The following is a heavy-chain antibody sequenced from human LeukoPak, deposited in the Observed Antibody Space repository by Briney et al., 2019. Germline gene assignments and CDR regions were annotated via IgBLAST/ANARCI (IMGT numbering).Heavy chain of an antibody. CDR1: GFTFSSYS. D-gene: IGHD2-2*01. CDR3: ARDPGGWYCSSTSCYYY. Sequence: GGSLRLSCAASGFTFSSYSMNWVRQAPGKGLEWVSYISSSSSTIYYADPVKGRSTISRDNAKNSLYLQMNSLRAEDTAVYYCARDPGGWYCSSTSCYYYWGQGTLVTVSS. V-gene: IGHV3-48*01. CDR2: ISSSSSTI. J-gene: IGHJ4*02.